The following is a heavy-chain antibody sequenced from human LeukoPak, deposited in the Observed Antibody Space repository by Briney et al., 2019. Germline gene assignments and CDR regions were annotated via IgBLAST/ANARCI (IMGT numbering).Heavy chain of an antibody. V-gene: IGHV3-30*02. D-gene: IGHD3-22*01. CDR1: GFTFSSYD. CDR3: AKPKYDSSGYYIWYYFDY. J-gene: IGHJ4*02. Sequence: GGSLRLSCAASGFTFSSYDMHWVRQAPGKGLEWVAFIRYDGSNKYYADSVKGRFTISRDNSKNTLYLQMNSLRDEDTAVYYCAKPKYDSSGYYIWYYFDYWGQGTLVTVSS. CDR2: IRYDGSNK.